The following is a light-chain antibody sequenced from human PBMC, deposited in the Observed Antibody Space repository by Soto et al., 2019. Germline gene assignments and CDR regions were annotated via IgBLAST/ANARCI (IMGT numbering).Light chain of an antibody. CDR1: QSISSR. CDR3: QQCNSYSLT. V-gene: IGKV1-5*03. CDR2: QAS. J-gene: IGKJ4*01. Sequence: DSQMTQSPSTLSAFVGDRVTITCRASQSISSRLAWYQQKPGKAPKLLIYQASTLESGVPSRFSGSGSGTEFTLTISSLQPDDFATYYCQQCNSYSLTFGGGTKVDIK.